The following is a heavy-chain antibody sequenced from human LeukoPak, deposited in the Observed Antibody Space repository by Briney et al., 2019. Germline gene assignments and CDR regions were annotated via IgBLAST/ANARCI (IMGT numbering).Heavy chain of an antibody. CDR1: GYTFTDYY. D-gene: IGHD2-21*01. J-gene: IGHJ5*02. V-gene: IGHV1-2*02. CDR2: INPNSGGT. Sequence: APVKVSCKTSGYTFTDYYMHWVRQAPGQGLEWMGWINPNSGGTSSAQKFQGRVTMTRDTSITTVYMEVSWLTSDDTAIYYCARADRLHGGPYLIGPWGQGTLVTVSS. CDR3: ARADRLHGGPYLIGP.